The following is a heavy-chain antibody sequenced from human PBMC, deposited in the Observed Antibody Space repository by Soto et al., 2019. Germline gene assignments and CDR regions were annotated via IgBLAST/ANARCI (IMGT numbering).Heavy chain of an antibody. Sequence: PSETLSLTCAVSGGSISSGGYSWSWIRQPPGKGLEWIGYIYHSGSTYYNPSLKSRVTISVDRSKNQFSLKLSSVTAADTAVYYCARGRLGYSYGHFDYWGQGTLVTVSS. D-gene: IGHD5-18*01. V-gene: IGHV4-30-2*01. CDR1: GGSISSGGYS. CDR2: IYHSGST. CDR3: ARGRLGYSYGHFDY. J-gene: IGHJ4*02.